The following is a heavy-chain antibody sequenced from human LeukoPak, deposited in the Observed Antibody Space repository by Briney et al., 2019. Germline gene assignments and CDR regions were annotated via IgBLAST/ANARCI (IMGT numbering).Heavy chain of an antibody. CDR2: ISGSGGST. CDR3: ARTVTYYYGMDV. V-gene: IGHV3-23*01. J-gene: IGHJ6*02. CDR1: GFTFSSYA. Sequence: GGSLRLSCAASGFTFSSYAMSWVRQAPGKGLEWVSAISGSGGSTYYADSVKGRFTISRDNSKNTLYLQMNSLRAEDTAVYYCARTVTYYYGMDVWGQGTTVTVSS. D-gene: IGHD4-17*01.